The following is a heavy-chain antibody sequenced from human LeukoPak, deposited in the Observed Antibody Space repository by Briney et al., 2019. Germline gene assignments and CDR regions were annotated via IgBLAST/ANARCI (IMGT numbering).Heavy chain of an antibody. CDR3: VMTAGPPTDH. Sequence: PGGSLRLSCTGSGFTFNDYYMSWVRQAPGKGLEWLSFISAGGYPIYYADSVRGRFTISGDTAKNSLYLQMNSLRVEDTAVYYCVMTAGPPTDHWGQGALVTVSS. CDR2: ISAGGYPI. CDR1: GFTFNDYY. J-gene: IGHJ4*01. V-gene: IGHV3-11*04.